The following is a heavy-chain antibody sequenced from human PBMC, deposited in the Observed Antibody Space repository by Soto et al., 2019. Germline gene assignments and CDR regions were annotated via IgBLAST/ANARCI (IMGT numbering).Heavy chain of an antibody. D-gene: IGHD2-15*01. CDR1: GYTFTSYG. CDR3: ARDLDVVVVAATVGYNWFDP. V-gene: IGHV1-18*01. J-gene: IGHJ5*02. CDR2: ISAYNGNT. Sequence: ASVKVSCKASGYTFTSYGISWVRQAPGQGLEWMGWISAYNGNTNYAQKLQGRVTMTTDTSTSTAYMELRSLRSDDTAVYYCARDLDVVVVAATVGYNWFDPWVQATLVTVSS.